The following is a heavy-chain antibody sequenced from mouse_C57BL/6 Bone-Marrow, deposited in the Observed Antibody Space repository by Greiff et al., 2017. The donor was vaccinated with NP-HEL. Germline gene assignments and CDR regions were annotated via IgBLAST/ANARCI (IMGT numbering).Heavy chain of an antibody. CDR2: IYPGDGDT. CDR1: GYAFSSSW. Sequence: LVASGPELVKPGASVKISCKASGYAFSSSWMNWVKQRPGKGLEWIGRIYPGDGDTNYNGKFKGKATLTADKSSSTAYMQLSSLTSEDSAVYFCAREGRLRRPFDYWGQGTTLTVSS. V-gene: IGHV1-82*01. D-gene: IGHD2-4*01. CDR3: AREGRLRRPFDY. J-gene: IGHJ2*01.